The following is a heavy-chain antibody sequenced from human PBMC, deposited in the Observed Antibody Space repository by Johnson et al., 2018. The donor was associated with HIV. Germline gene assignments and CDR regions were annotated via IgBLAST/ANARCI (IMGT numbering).Heavy chain of an antibody. CDR3: ARDFRSVGANDAFDI. CDR1: GFTFSSYW. V-gene: IGHV3-7*01. Sequence: VPLVESGGGLVQPGGSLRLSCAASGFTFSSYWMSWVRQAPGQGLEWVANIKQDGSEKCYVDSVKGRCTISRDNAKNSLSLQMNSLRAEDTAVYYCARDFRSVGANDAFDIWGQGTMVTVSS. CDR2: IKQDGSEK. J-gene: IGHJ3*02. D-gene: IGHD1-26*01.